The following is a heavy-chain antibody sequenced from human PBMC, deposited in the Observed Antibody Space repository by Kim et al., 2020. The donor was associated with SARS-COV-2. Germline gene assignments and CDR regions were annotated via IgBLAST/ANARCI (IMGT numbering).Heavy chain of an antibody. CDR2: INHSGST. V-gene: IGHV4-34*01. J-gene: IGHJ6*02. CDR3: ARRHVLTQNYYYYGMDV. Sequence: SETLSLTCAVYGGSFSGYYWSWIRQPPGKGLEWIGEINHSGSTNYNPSLKSRVTISVDTSKNQFSLKLSSVTAADTAVYYCARRHVLTQNYYYYGMDVWGQGTTVTVSS. CDR1: GGSFSGYY. D-gene: IGHD6-6*01.